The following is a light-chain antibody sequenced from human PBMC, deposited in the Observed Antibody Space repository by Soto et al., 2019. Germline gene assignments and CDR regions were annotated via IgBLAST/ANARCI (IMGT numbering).Light chain of an antibody. CDR3: GTWDTSLSSGV. V-gene: IGLV1-51*02. J-gene: IGLJ3*02. CDR2: END. Sequence: QSVLTQPPSVSAAPGQKVTISCSGSTSNIRNNYVSWYQQLPGTAPKLLIYENDKRPSGIPDRFSGSKSGASATLGITGLQTGDEADYYCGTWDTSLSSGVFGGGTKVTVL. CDR1: TSNIRNNY.